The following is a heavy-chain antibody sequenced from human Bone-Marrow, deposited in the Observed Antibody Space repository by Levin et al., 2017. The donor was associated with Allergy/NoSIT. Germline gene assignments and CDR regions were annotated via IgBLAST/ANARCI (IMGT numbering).Heavy chain of an antibody. J-gene: IGHJ4*02. Sequence: GGSLRLSCAASGFTFRHYTMNWVRQAPGKGLEWVSCITSSGDSTYYSDSVKDRFTISRDNAKNSLYLQLNRVRDEDTAMYYCARDPARGYYDSSGYSGDHWGQGTLVTVSS. V-gene: IGHV3-48*02. CDR3: ARDPARGYYDSSGYSGDH. CDR2: ITSSGDST. CDR1: GFTFRHYT. D-gene: IGHD3-22*01.